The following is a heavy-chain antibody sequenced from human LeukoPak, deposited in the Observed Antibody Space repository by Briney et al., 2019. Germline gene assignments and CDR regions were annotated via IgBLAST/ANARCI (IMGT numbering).Heavy chain of an antibody. Sequence: SETLSLTCTVSGYSISNDYYWGWIRQPPGKGLEWIGNIYHSGITYYNPSLKSRVTISVDTSKNQFSLKLSSVTAADTAVYYCARVRYFDSGGYYYDFDFWGQGTLVTVSS. CDR1: GYSISNDYY. J-gene: IGHJ4*02. CDR2: IYHSGIT. CDR3: ARVRYFDSGGYYYDFDF. D-gene: IGHD3-22*01. V-gene: IGHV4-38-2*02.